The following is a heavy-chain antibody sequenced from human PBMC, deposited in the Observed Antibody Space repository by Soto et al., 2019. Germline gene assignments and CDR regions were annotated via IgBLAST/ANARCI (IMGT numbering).Heavy chain of an antibody. CDR2: IYYSGST. D-gene: IGHD3-10*01. J-gene: IGHJ4*02. Sequence: PSETLSLTCTVSGGSISSGDYYWSWIRQPPGKGLERIGYIYYSGSTYYNPSLKSRVTISVDTSKNQFSLKLSSVTAADTAVYYCARGAMVRGVIITGYYFDYWGQGTLVTVSS. CDR3: ARGAMVRGVIITGYYFDY. CDR1: GGSISSGDYY. V-gene: IGHV4-30-4*01.